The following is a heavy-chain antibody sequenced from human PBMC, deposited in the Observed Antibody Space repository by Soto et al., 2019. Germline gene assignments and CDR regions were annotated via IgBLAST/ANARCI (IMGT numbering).Heavy chain of an antibody. Sequence: GSLRLSCATSGFTFSTYWMTWVRQAPGKGLQWVANINQDGSEKYYVDSVKGRVTIFRDNAKNSLYLQMNSLRAEDTAVYYCTRDKVDCSGGSCYYFDYWGQGTLVTVSS. CDR2: INQDGSEK. D-gene: IGHD2-15*01. J-gene: IGHJ4*02. CDR3: TRDKVDCSGGSCYYFDY. CDR1: GFTFSTYW. V-gene: IGHV3-7*01.